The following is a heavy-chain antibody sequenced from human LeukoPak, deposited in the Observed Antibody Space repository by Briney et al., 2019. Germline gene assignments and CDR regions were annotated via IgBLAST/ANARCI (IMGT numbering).Heavy chain of an antibody. CDR3: ARDDGTVTNDY. J-gene: IGHJ4*02. Sequence: PGGSLRLSCEASGFTFSSYGMHWVRQAPGKGLEWVAVIWYDGSNKDYADSVKGRFTISRDNSKNTLYLQMNTLRAEDTAVYYCARDDGTVTNDYWGQGTLVTVSS. V-gene: IGHV3-33*01. D-gene: IGHD4-17*01. CDR1: GFTFSSYG. CDR2: IWYDGSNK.